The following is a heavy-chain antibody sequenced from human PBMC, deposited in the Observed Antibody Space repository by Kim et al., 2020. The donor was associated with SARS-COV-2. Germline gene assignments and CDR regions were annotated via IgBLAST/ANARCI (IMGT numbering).Heavy chain of an antibody. CDR3: ARGRGIQKGIYY. V-gene: IGHV4-34*01. Sequence: HPSFKSRVHISVDTSKNQYSLRMSSVTVADTAVYYCARGRGIQKGIYYWGQGALVTVSS. J-gene: IGHJ4*02. D-gene: IGHD3-3*02.